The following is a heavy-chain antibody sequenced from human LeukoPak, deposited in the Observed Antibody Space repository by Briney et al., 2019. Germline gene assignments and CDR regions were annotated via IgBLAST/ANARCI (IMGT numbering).Heavy chain of an antibody. D-gene: IGHD3-3*01. CDR1: GFTFSSFA. V-gene: IGHV3-21*01. Sequence: GGSLRLSCAASGFTFSSFAMTWVRQAPGKGLEWVSSMCSGGTYIYYPDSVRGRFTISRDKAKNSLYPLMNNLRPEHTGVYYCARERPPGASRVFLVQWGQGTLVTVSS. CDR2: MCSGGTYI. J-gene: IGHJ4*02. CDR3: ARERPPGASRVFLVQ.